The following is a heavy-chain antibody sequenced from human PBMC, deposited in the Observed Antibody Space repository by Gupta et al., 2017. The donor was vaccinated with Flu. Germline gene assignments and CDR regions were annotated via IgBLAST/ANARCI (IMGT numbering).Heavy chain of an antibody. CDR2: ILPIIRAS. CDR1: GERFSSTS. J-gene: IGHJ4*02. Sequence: QVQLAPSGAEVKKPGSSVKVSCKASGERFSSTSITWVGQAPGQGLEWIGDILPIIRASNSEKRCQGRVTVTADISSSTAYMELGSLRAEDTAGYYCERDFPCGGDCYFLDAGGKGTLVSVSS. V-gene: IGHV1-69*06. D-gene: IGHD2-21*02. CDR3: ERDFPCGGDCYFLDA.